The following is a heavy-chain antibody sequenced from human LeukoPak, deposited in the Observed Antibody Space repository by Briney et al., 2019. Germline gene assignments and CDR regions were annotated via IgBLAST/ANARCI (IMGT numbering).Heavy chain of an antibody. D-gene: IGHD1-26*01. V-gene: IGHV4-34*01. J-gene: IGHJ6*02. CDR3: ARYEAVNSGGAYYGMDV. CDR1: GGSFSGYY. Sequence: SETLSLTCAVYGGSFSGYYWSWIRQPPEKGLVWIGTIYHSGSTYYSASFKSRVVLSVDTSKNQFSLRLNSVTAEDTAVFYCARYEAVNSGGAYYGMDVWGQGTTVTVSS. CDR2: IYHSGST.